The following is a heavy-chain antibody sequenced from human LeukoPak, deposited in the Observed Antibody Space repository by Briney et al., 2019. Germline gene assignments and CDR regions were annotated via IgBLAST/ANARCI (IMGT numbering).Heavy chain of an antibody. Sequence: GGSLRLSCAASGFTFSSYTMSWVRQAPGKGLEWVSGISGSGGSTYYADSVKGRFTISRDNSKNTLYLQMNSLRSEDTAVYYCARGHGGNVDYWGQGTLVTVSS. CDR2: ISGSGGST. V-gene: IGHV3-23*01. CDR3: ARGHGGNVDY. D-gene: IGHD4-23*01. J-gene: IGHJ4*02. CDR1: GFTFSSYT.